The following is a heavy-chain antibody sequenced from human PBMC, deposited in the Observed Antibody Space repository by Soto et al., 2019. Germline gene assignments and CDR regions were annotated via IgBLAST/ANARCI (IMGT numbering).Heavy chain of an antibody. J-gene: IGHJ4*02. V-gene: IGHV1-8*01. CDR2: MNPNSGNK. Sequence: QVQLVQSGAEVKKPGASVKVSCKASGYTFKSYDNTWVRQATGQGLEWMGWMNPNSGNKGYALKFQGRVTMTRNISISTAYLQMSGRTSDVTAIYHCTTSDTANVTLGYWRQGTLVTVSS. D-gene: IGHD5-18*01. CDR1: GYTFKSYD. CDR3: TTSDTANVTLGY.